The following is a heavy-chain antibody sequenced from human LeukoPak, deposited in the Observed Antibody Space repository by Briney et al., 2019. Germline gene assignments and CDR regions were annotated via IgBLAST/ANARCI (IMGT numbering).Heavy chain of an antibody. Sequence: GGSLRLSCAASGFTFSTHAIYWVRQAPGKGLEWVTVISFDGSDKYYADSVRGRFTISRDNSKNTLYLQMNSLRAEDTAVYYCAKEHGTSLRHYFDYWGQGTLVTVSS. J-gene: IGHJ4*02. CDR3: AKEHGTSLRHYFDY. D-gene: IGHD1/OR15-1a*01. V-gene: IGHV3-30-3*01. CDR2: ISFDGSDK. CDR1: GFTFSTHA.